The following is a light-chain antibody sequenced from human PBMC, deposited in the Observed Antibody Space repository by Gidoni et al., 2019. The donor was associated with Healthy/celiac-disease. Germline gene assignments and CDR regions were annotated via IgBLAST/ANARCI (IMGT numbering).Light chain of an antibody. J-gene: IGKJ2*01. CDR2: CAS. Sequence: DIVLTQAPGTLSLSPGERATPSCRASQCVSSSYLAWYQQKPGQAPRLLIYCASSRATGSPDRFSGSGSGTDFTRTISRLEPEDFGVYYCQQYGSSPGTFGQGTQLEIK. V-gene: IGKV3-20*01. CDR1: QCVSSSY. CDR3: QQYGSSPGT.